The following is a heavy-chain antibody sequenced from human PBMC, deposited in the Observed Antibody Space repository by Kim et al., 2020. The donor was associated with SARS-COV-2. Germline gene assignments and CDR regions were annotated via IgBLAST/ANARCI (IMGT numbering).Heavy chain of an antibody. CDR3: TSLGYCSSTSCPYYYYGMDG. Sequence: GGSLRLSCAASGCTFSSYGMHWVRQAPGKGLAWVAVISYDGRNKYYADSVKGRFTISRDNSKNTLYLQMNSLRAEDTAVYYCTSLGYCSSTSCPYYYYGMDGGGQGTTVTGSS. CDR2: ISYDGRNK. J-gene: IGHJ6*02. D-gene: IGHD2-2*01. CDR1: GCTFSSYG. V-gene: IGHV3-30*03.